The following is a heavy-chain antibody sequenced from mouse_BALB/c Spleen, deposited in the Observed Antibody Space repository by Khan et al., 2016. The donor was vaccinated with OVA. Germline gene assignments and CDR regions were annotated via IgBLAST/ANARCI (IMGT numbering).Heavy chain of an antibody. V-gene: IGHV3-8*02. J-gene: IGHJ3*01. CDR1: GDSITSGY. D-gene: IGHD2-14*01. CDR2: MIYSGNT. CDR3: ARSAVKYAFAY. Sequence: EVELVESGPSLVKPSQTLSLTCSVTGDSITSGYWNWIRKFPGNKLEYMGYMIYSGNTYYNPSLKSRISITRHTSKKQYYLQLNSVTTEDTATDYLARSAVKYAFAYWGQGTLVTVPA.